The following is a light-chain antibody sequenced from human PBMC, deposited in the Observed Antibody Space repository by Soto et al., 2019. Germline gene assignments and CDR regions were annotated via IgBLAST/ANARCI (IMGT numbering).Light chain of an antibody. CDR3: QQYNDWPPLT. V-gene: IGKV3-15*01. J-gene: IGKJ4*01. CDR1: QSVNIN. CDR2: GTS. Sequence: EIVMTQSPATLPVSPGERAALSCRASQSVNINLAWYQQKPGQAPRLLIYGTSTRATGVPARFSGSGSGTEFTLTISNLQSEDFAVYYCQQYNDWPPLTFGGGTKVDIK.